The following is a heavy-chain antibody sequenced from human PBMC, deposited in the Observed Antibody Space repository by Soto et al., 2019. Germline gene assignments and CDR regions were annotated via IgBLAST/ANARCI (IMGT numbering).Heavy chain of an antibody. J-gene: IGHJ3*02. Sequence: QVQLVQSGAEVKKPGASVKVSCKAFGYTFTTNGISWVRQAPGQGLERMGWISADTGYTNYAQKFQGRVTMTRDTTTSTVYMEMRSLRSEDTAVYVCARDRAHGLDIWGQGTMVSVS. D-gene: IGHD2-2*03. CDR1: GYTFTTNG. CDR2: ISADTGYT. V-gene: IGHV1-18*01. CDR3: ARDRAHGLDI.